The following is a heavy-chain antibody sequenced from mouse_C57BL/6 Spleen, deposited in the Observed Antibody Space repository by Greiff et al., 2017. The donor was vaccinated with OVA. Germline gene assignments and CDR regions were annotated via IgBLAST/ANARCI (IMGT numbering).Heavy chain of an antibody. Sequence: EVQLVESVAELVRPGASVKLSCTASGFNIKNTYMHWVKQRPEQGLEWIGRIDPANGNTKYAPKFQGKATITADTSSNTAYLQLSSLTSEDTAIYYCARSGITTVVADYFDYWGQGTTLTVSS. CDR2: IDPANGNT. J-gene: IGHJ2*01. D-gene: IGHD1-1*01. CDR3: ARSGITTVVADYFDY. CDR1: GFNIKNTY. V-gene: IGHV14-3*01.